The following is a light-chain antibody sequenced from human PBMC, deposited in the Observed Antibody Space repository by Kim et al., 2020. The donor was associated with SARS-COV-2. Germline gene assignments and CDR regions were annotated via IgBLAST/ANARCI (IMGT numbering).Light chain of an antibody. CDR2: KAS. V-gene: IGKV1-5*03. CDR1: QSISSW. CDR3: QQYNSYSYS. Sequence: SASVGDRFTITCRASQSISSWLAWYQQKPGKAPKLLIDKASSLERVVPSRFSGSGSGTEFTITISSLQPDDFAAYFCQQYNSYSYSFGQGTKLEI. J-gene: IGKJ2*03.